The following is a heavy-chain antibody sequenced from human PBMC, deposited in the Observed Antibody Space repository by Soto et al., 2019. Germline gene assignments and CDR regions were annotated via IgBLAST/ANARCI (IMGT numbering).Heavy chain of an antibody. D-gene: IGHD6-13*01. CDR1: GFTFRSYG. J-gene: IGHJ4*02. Sequence: GESLKISCAASGFTFRSYGMHWVRQAPGKGLEWVAVVSYDGSNKYYADSLKGRITISRDNSKNTVFLQMSSLRADDTAVYYCAKDRGGTWFSGADYWGQGTLVTVSS. CDR3: AKDRGGTWFSGADY. CDR2: VSYDGSNK. V-gene: IGHV3-30*18.